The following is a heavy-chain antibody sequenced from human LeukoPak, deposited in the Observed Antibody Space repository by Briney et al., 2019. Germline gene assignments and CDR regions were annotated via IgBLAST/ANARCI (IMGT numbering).Heavy chain of an antibody. CDR3: TGDYYDSSGYPYAEYFQH. V-gene: IGHV3-15*01. Sequence: NSGGSLRLSCAASGFTFSNAWMSWVRQAPGKGLEWVGRIKSKTDGGTTDYAAPVKGRFTISRDDSKNTLYLQMNSLKTEDTAVYYCTGDYYDSSGYPYAEYFQHWGQGTLVTVSS. CDR2: IKSKTDGGTT. CDR1: GFTFSNAW. D-gene: IGHD3-22*01. J-gene: IGHJ1*01.